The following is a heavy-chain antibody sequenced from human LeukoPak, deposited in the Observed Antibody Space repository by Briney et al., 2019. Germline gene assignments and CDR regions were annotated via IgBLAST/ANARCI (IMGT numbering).Heavy chain of an antibody. CDR2: IYWNDDK. CDR1: GFSLSTSGVG. J-gene: IGHJ5*02. V-gene: IGHV2-5*01. CDR3: AHRPAKIAAAGMFDP. Sequence: SCPTLVNPTQTLTLTLTFSGFSLSTSGVGVGWIRQPPGKALERLALIYWNDDKRYSPSLKSRLTITKDTSKNQVVLTMTNMDPVDTATYYCAHRPAKIAAAGMFDPWGQGTLVTVSS. D-gene: IGHD6-13*01.